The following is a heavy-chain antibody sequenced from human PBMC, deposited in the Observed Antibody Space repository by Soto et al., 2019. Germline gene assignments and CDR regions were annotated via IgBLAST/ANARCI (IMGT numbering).Heavy chain of an antibody. Sequence: SVKVSCKASGGTFSSYAISWVRQAPGQGLEWMGGIIPIFGTANYAQKFQGRVTITADKSTSTAYMELSSLRSEDTAVYYCATPRRDYYDSSGYSAGDYWGQGTLVTVSS. D-gene: IGHD3-22*01. CDR3: ATPRRDYYDSSGYSAGDY. V-gene: IGHV1-69*06. CDR1: GGTFSSYA. CDR2: IIPIFGTA. J-gene: IGHJ4*02.